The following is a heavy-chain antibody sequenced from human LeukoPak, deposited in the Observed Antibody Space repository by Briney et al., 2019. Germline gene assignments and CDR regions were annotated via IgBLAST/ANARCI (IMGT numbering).Heavy chain of an antibody. D-gene: IGHD2-2*01. J-gene: IGHJ6*02. Sequence: SVKVSCKASGGXFSSYAISWVRQAPGQGLEWMGGIIPIFGTANYAQKFQGRVTITADESTSTAYTELSSLRSEDTAVYYCASTVNIVVVPAAIKNYYYGMDVWGQGTTVTVSS. CDR3: ASTVNIVVVPAAIKNYYYGMDV. CDR2: IIPIFGTA. V-gene: IGHV1-69*01. CDR1: GGXFSSYA.